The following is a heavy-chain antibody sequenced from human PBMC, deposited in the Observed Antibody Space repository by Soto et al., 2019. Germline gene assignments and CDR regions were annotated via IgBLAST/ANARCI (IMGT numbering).Heavy chain of an antibody. V-gene: IGHV1-18*04. CDR1: GYTFTSYG. CDR2: ISAYNGNT. Sequence: LEQSGAEVRKPGASVKVSCKASGYTFTSYGISWVRQAPGQGLEWMGWISAYNGNTNYAQKLKGRVTMTTDTSTSTAYMELRSLRSDDTAVYYCARDEDSIYYYYGMDVWGQGTTVTVSS. D-gene: IGHD4-4*01. J-gene: IGHJ6*02. CDR3: ARDEDSIYYYYGMDV.